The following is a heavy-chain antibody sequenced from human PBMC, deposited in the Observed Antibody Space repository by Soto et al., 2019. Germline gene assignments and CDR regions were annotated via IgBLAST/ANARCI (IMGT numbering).Heavy chain of an antibody. D-gene: IGHD3-10*01. V-gene: IGHV3-23*01. CDR1: GFTFSSYA. Sequence: GGSLRLSCAASGFTFSSYAMSWVRQAPGKGLEWVSAISGSGGSTYYADSVKGRFTISRDNSKNTLYLQMNSLRAEDTAVYYCAKALRAVPPLWFGELVGSGGVDYWGQGTLVTVSS. J-gene: IGHJ4*02. CDR3: AKALRAVPPLWFGELVGSGGVDY. CDR2: ISGSGGST.